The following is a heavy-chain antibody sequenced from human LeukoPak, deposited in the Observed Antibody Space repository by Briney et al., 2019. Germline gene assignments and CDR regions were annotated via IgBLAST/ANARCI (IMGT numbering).Heavy chain of an antibody. V-gene: IGHV3-7*01. Sequence: GGSLRLSCAASGFTFSSYWMSWVRQAPGKGLEWVANIKQDGSGKYYVDSVKGRFTISRDNAKNSLYLQMNSLRAEDTAVYYCARVGGRGEWLYPPFGYYYYGMDVWGQGTTVTVSS. CDR1: GFTFSSYW. D-gene: IGHD3-3*01. CDR3: ARVGGRGEWLYPPFGYYYYGMDV. CDR2: IKQDGSGK. J-gene: IGHJ6*02.